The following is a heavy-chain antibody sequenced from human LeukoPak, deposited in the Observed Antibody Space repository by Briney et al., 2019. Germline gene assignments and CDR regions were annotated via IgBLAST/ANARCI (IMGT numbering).Heavy chain of an antibody. V-gene: IGHV3-15*01. CDR1: GFTFSNAW. Sequence: SGGSLRLSCAASGFTFSNAWMSWVRQAPGKGLEWVGRIKSKTDGGTTDYAAPVKGRFTISRDDSKNTLYLQMNSLKTEDTAVYYCTTDVDSRRYSYGYYTTFDYWAREPWSPSPQ. J-gene: IGHJ4*02. CDR2: IKSKTDGGTT. CDR3: TTDVDSRRYSYGYYTTFDY. D-gene: IGHD5-18*01.